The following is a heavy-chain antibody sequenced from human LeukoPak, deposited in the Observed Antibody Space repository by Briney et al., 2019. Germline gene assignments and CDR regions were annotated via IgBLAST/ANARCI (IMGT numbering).Heavy chain of an antibody. V-gene: IGHV1-69*13. D-gene: IGHD2-2*01. CDR3: ARSPVPAAAIDY. Sequence: GASVKVSCKASGYTFTSYAMHWVRQAPGQGLEWMGGIIPIFGTANYAQKFQGRVTITADESTSTAYMELSSLRSEDTAVYYCARSPVPAAAIDYWGQGTLVTVSS. CDR2: IIPIFGTA. J-gene: IGHJ4*02. CDR1: GYTFTSYA.